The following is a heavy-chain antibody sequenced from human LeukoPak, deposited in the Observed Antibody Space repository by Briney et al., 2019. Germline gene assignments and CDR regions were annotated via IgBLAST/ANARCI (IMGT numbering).Heavy chain of an antibody. CDR1: GGTFSSYA. Sequence: GASVKVSCKASGGTFSSYAISWVRQAPGQGLEWMGIINPSGGSTSYAQKFQGRVTMTRDTSTSTVYMELSSLRSEDTAVYYCARDPHYDFWSGYYSYWGQGTLVTVSS. CDR2: INPSGGST. D-gene: IGHD3-3*01. V-gene: IGHV1-46*01. J-gene: IGHJ4*02. CDR3: ARDPHYDFWSGYYSY.